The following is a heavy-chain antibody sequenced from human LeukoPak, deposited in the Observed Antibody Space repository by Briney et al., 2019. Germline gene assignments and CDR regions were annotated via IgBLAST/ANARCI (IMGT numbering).Heavy chain of an antibody. D-gene: IGHD2-2*01. J-gene: IGHJ6*02. V-gene: IGHV1-46*01. CDR3: ARGSVVVVPAAIGEGYYYYGMDV. CDR2: INPSGGST. CDR1: GYTFTSYY. Sequence: ASVKVSCKASGYTFTSYYMHWVRQAPGQGLEWMGIINPSGGSTSYAQKFQGRVTMTRDTSTSTVYMELSSLRSEDTAVYYCARGSVVVVPAAIGEGYYYYGMDVWGQGTTVTVSS.